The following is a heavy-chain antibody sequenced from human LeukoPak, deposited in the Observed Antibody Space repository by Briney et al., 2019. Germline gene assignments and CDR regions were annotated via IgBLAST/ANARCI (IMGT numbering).Heavy chain of an antibody. Sequence: GGSLRLSRAASGFTFSTYALHWVRQVPGKGLEHVSAISSIGGTTYYANSVKGRFTISRDNSKNTLYLQMGSLKPEDTAVYYCARVGDNTAFDYWGQGTLVTVSS. CDR3: ARVGDNTAFDY. V-gene: IGHV3-64*01. CDR1: GFTFSTYA. CDR2: ISSIGGTT. J-gene: IGHJ4*02. D-gene: IGHD2-21*01.